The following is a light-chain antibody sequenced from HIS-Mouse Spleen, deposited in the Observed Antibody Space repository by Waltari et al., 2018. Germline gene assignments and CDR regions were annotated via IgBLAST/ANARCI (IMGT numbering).Light chain of an antibody. V-gene: IGKV3-15*01. CDR2: GAS. Sequence: EIVMTQSPATLSVSPGERATPPCRASQRVSSNLAWYQQKPGQAPRILINGASTRATGIPARFSGSGSGTEFTLTFSSLQSEDFAVYYCQQYNNWPLTFGGGTKVEIK. J-gene: IGKJ4*01. CDR3: QQYNNWPLT. CDR1: QRVSSN.